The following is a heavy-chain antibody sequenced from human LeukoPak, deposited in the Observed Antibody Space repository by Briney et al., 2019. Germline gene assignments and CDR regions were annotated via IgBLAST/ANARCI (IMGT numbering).Heavy chain of an antibody. J-gene: IGHJ4*02. Sequence: GGSLRLSCAASGFTVSSNYMSWVRQAPGKGLEWVSGISGFGGSTYYAPSVKGRLTISRDNFGNMLYLHLDSLRVEDTAIYYCARRSGSSWSSFDYWGQGALVTVSS. CDR3: ARRSGSSWSSFDY. V-gene: IGHV3-53*01. CDR1: GFTVSSNY. CDR2: ISGFGGST. D-gene: IGHD6-13*01.